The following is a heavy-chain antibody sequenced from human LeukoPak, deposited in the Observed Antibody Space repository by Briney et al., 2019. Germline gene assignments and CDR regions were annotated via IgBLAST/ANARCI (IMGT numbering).Heavy chain of an antibody. J-gene: IGHJ4*02. Sequence: GGSLRLSCAASGFTVSSNYMSWVRQAPGKGLEWVSGISGFGGSTYYAPSVKGRLTISRDNFGNMLYLHLDSLRVEDTAIYYCARRSGSSWSSFDYWGQGALVTVSS. CDR3: ARRSGSSWSSFDY. V-gene: IGHV3-53*01. CDR1: GFTVSSNY. CDR2: ISGFGGST. D-gene: IGHD6-13*01.